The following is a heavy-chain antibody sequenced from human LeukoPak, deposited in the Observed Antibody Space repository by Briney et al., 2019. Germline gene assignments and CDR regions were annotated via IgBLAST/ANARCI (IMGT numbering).Heavy chain of an antibody. CDR1: GFTFSSYE. CDR2: ISSSGSTI. D-gene: IGHD3-22*01. Sequence: GGSLRLSCAASGFTFSSYEMNWVRQAPGKGLEWVSYISSSGSTIYYADSVKGRFTISRDNAKNPLYLQMNSLRAEDTAVYYCARHHYPDYYDSSGYYYYWGQGTLVTVSS. V-gene: IGHV3-48*03. J-gene: IGHJ4*02. CDR3: ARHHYPDYYDSSGYYYY.